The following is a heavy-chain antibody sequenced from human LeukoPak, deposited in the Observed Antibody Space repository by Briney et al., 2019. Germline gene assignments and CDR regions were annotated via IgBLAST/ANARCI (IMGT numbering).Heavy chain of an antibody. J-gene: IGHJ6*02. V-gene: IGHV3-53*01. CDR3: AKGSMVRGVYYYGMDV. CDR1: GFTVSDNY. Sequence: PGGSLRLSCAASGFTVSDNYMTWVRQAPGKGLEWVSSIYNTGATHYAESVKGRFTISRDNSKNTLFLQMNSLRAEDTAVYYCAKGSMVRGVYYYGMDVWGQGTTVTVSS. D-gene: IGHD3-10*01. CDR2: IYNTGAT.